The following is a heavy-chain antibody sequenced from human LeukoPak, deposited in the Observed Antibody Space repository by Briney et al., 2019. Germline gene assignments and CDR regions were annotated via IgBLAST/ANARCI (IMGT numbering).Heavy chain of an antibody. J-gene: IGHJ5*02. D-gene: IGHD6-13*01. CDR2: ISSSSSTI. CDR3: ARALVRGWFDP. CDR1: GFTFGSYS. V-gene: IGHV3-48*01. Sequence: PGGSLRLSCAASGFTFGSYSMNWVRQAPGKGLEWVSYISSSSSTIYYADSVKGRFTISRDNAKNSLYLQMNSLRAEDTALYYCARALVRGWFDPWGQGTLVTVSS.